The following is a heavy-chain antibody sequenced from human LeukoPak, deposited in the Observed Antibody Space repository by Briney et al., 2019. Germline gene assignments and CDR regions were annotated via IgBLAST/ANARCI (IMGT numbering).Heavy chain of an antibody. Sequence: PGRSLRLSCAASGFTFSSYAMSWVRQAPGKGLEWVSAISGSGGSTYYADSVKGRFTISRDNSKNTLYLQMNSLRAEDTAVYYCAKDAGITMVRGVITYFDYWGQGTLVTVSS. J-gene: IGHJ4*02. V-gene: IGHV3-23*01. CDR2: ISGSGGST. CDR1: GFTFSSYA. D-gene: IGHD3-10*01. CDR3: AKDAGITMVRGVITYFDY.